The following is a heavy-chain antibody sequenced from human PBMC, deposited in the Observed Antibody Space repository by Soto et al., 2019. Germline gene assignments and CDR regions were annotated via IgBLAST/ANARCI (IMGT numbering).Heavy chain of an antibody. Sequence: EVQLVESGGGLVQRGGSLRHYCAASGFTFSSYWMSWVRQAPGKGLEWVANIKQDGSEKYYVDSVKGRFTISRDNAKNSLYLQMNSLRAEDTAVYYCARRKFQNDYDSYFQHWGQGTLVTVSS. J-gene: IGHJ1*01. CDR2: IKQDGSEK. CDR3: ARRKFQNDYDSYFQH. D-gene: IGHD4-17*01. V-gene: IGHV3-7*01. CDR1: GFTFSSYW.